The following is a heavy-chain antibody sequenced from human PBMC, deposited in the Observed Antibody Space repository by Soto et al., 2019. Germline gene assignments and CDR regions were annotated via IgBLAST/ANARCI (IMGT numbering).Heavy chain of an antibody. J-gene: IGHJ5*02. Sequence: SETLSLTCAVYGGSFTGYYYSWIRQPPGKGLEWIGEINHVGTTNSNPSLKTRVTISVDTSNNQLSLKLSSVTTADTATYYCARGRTYYGSGSLNWLDPWAQGTLVTVSS. V-gene: IGHV4-34*01. CDR1: GGSFTGYY. CDR2: INHVGTT. CDR3: ARGRTYYGSGSLNWLDP. D-gene: IGHD3-10*01.